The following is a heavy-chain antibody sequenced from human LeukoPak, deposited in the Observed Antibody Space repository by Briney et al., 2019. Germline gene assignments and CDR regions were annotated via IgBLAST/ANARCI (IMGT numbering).Heavy chain of an antibody. V-gene: IGHV4-61*05. D-gene: IGHD3-3*01. J-gene: IGHJ4*02. CDR1: GGSISSSSYY. Sequence: SETLSLTCTVSGGSISSSSYYWGWIRQPPGKGLEWIGYIYYSGSTNYNPSLKSRVTISVDTSKNQFSLKLSSVTAADTAVYYCARHSLEWPGDVDCWGQGTLVTVSS. CDR3: ARHSLEWPGDVDC. CDR2: IYYSGST.